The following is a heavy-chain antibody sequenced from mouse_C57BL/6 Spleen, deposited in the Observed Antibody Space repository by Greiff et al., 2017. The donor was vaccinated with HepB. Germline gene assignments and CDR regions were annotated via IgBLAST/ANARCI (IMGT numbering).Heavy chain of an antibody. J-gene: IGHJ3*01. D-gene: IGHD1-1*01. Sequence: EVHLVGSGGGLVQPGGSLKLSCAASGFTFSDYGMAWVRQAPRKGPEWVAFISNLAYSIYYADTVTGRFPISRENAKNTLYLEMSSLRSEDTAMYYCARPDYYGSSLTWFAYWGQGTLVTVSA. CDR1: GFTFSDYG. V-gene: IGHV5-15*01. CDR3: ARPDYYGSSLTWFAY. CDR2: ISNLAYSI.